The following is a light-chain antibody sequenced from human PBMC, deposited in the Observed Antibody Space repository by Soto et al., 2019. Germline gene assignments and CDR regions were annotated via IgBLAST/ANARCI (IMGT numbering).Light chain of an antibody. CDR3: QQYGSSPRT. CDR2: GAS. CDR1: QSVSSSY. Sequence: EIVLTQSPGTLSLSPGERATLSCRASQSVSSSYLAWYQQKPGQAPRLLIYGASSRATGIPDRFSGSGSGTDFTLIISRLEPEDFAVYYCQQYGSSPRTLGQGTKV. V-gene: IGKV3-20*01. J-gene: IGKJ1*01.